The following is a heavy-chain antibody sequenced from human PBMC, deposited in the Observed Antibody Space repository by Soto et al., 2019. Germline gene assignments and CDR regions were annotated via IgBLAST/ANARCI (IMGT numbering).Heavy chain of an antibody. V-gene: IGHV4-34*01. Sequence: PSETLSLTCAVYGGSFSGYYWSWIRQPPGKGLEWIGEINHSGSTNYNPSLKSRVTISVDTSKNQFSLKLSSVTAADTAVYYCARALSVLSTYYFDYWGQGTLVTVSS. D-gene: IGHD1-1*01. CDR1: GGSFSGYY. J-gene: IGHJ4*02. CDR2: INHSGST. CDR3: ARALSVLSTYYFDY.